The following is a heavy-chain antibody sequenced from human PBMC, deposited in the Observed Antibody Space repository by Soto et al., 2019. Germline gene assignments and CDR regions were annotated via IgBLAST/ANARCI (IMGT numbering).Heavy chain of an antibody. D-gene: IGHD6-13*01. J-gene: IGHJ4*02. CDR2: INAGNGNT. V-gene: IGHV1-3*01. CDR1: GYTFTSYA. Sequence: QVQLVQSGAEVKKPGASVKVSCKASGYTFTSYAMHRVRQAPGQRLEWMGWINAGNGNTKYSQKFQGRVTITRDTSASTAYMELSSLRSEDTAVYYCARGSSWSPKTLDYWGQGTLVTVSS. CDR3: ARGSSWSPKTLDY.